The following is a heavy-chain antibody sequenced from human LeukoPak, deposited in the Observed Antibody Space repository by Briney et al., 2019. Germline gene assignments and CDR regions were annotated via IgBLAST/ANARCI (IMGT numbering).Heavy chain of an antibody. D-gene: IGHD2-2*01. J-gene: IGHJ5*02. CDR1: GFTFSSYA. Sequence: AGGSLRLSCAASGFTFSSYAMHWVRQAPGKGLEWVAVISYDGSNKYYADSVKGRFTISRDNSKNTLYLQMNSLRAEDTAVYYCARVVVPAATLYWFDPWGQGTLVTVSS. V-gene: IGHV3-30-3*01. CDR3: ARVVVPAATLYWFDP. CDR2: ISYDGSNK.